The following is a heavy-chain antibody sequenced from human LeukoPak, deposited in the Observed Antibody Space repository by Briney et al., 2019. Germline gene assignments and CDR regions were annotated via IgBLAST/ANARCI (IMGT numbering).Heavy chain of an antibody. CDR1: GGSFSGYY. V-gene: IGHV4-34*01. J-gene: IGHJ4*02. D-gene: IGHD3-10*01. Sequence: PSETLSLTCAVYGGSFSGYYWSWIRQPPGKGLEWIGEINHSGSTNYNPSLKSRVTISVDTSKNQFSLKLSSVTAADTAVYYCARGNLAGYSITMVRGVPTPFDYWGQGTLVTVSS. CDR3: ARGNLAGYSITMVRGVPTPFDY. CDR2: INHSGST.